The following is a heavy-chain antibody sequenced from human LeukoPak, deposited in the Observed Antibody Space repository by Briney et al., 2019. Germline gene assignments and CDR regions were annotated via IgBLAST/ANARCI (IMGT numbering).Heavy chain of an antibody. Sequence: GASVKVSCKASGYTFTSYGISWVRQAPGQGLEWMGWISAYNGNTNYAQKLQGRVTMTTDTSTSTAYMELRSLRSDDTTVYYCARLPIPYYYGSGSYGPPDYWGQGTLVTVSS. CDR1: GYTFTSYG. D-gene: IGHD3-10*01. V-gene: IGHV1-18*01. CDR2: ISAYNGNT. CDR3: ARLPIPYYYGSGSYGPPDY. J-gene: IGHJ4*02.